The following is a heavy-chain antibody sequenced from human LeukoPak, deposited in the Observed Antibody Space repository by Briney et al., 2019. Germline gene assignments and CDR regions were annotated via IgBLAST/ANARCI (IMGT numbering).Heavy chain of an antibody. Sequence: SETLSLTCTVSGGSISSYYWSWIRQPPGKGLEWIGYIYYSGSTNYNPSLKSRVTISVDTSKNQFSLKLSSVTAADTAVYYCAREDYYDSSGYQSSGFDYRGQGTLVTVSS. CDR1: GGSISSYY. D-gene: IGHD3-22*01. J-gene: IGHJ4*02. V-gene: IGHV4-59*01. CDR2: IYYSGST. CDR3: AREDYYDSSGYQSSGFDY.